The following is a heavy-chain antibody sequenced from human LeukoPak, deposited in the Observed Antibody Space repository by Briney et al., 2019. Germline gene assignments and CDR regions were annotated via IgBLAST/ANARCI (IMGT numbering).Heavy chain of an antibody. CDR3: ARRIPVAGLFDY. Sequence: ASETLSLTCAVYGGSFSGYYWSWIRQLPGEGLEWIGYISYSGSTYYNPSLESRVSISGDTSKNQFSLKLSSVIAADTAVYYCARRIPVAGLFDYWGQGTLVTVSS. D-gene: IGHD6-19*01. J-gene: IGHJ4*02. CDR2: ISYSGST. V-gene: IGHV4-31*11. CDR1: GGSFSGYY.